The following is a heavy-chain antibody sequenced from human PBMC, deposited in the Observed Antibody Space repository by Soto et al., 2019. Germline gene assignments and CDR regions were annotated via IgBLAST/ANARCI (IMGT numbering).Heavy chain of an antibody. CDR3: ARSYIQLWSLPDY. CDR2: ISYDGSNK. V-gene: IGHV3-30-3*01. CDR1: GFTFSSYA. D-gene: IGHD5-18*01. J-gene: IGHJ4*02. Sequence: QVQLVESGGGVVQPGRSLRLSCAASGFTFSSYAMHWVRQAPGKGLERVAVISYDGSNKYYADAVKGRFTISRDTSMTSLYLQMTSLRAEDTALYYCARSYIQLWSLPDYCGQGTLVTVSS.